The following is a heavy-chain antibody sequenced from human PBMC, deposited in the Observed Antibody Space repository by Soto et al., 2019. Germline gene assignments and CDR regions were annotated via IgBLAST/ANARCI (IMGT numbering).Heavy chain of an antibody. CDR2: INHSGST. CDR3: ARGVGYSYGYPFDY. J-gene: IGHJ4*02. D-gene: IGHD5-18*01. V-gene: IGHV4-34*01. CDR1: GGSFSGYY. Sequence: SETLSLTCAVYGGSFSGYYWSWIRQPPGKGLEWIGEINHSGSTNYNPSLKSRVTISVDTSKNQFSLKLSSVTAADTAVYYCARGVGYSYGYPFDYWGQGTLVTVSS.